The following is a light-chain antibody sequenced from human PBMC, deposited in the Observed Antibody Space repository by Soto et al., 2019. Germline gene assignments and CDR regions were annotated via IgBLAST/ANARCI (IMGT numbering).Light chain of an antibody. CDR1: GGSIATNY. Sequence: NFMLTQPHSVSESPGKTVTISCIGSGGSIATNYVQWYQQRPGSAPITIIYEDNQRPSGVPDRFSGSIDSSSNSDYLTIYXXXAXXXADYYCQSYDTQYVVFGGGTKLTVL. V-gene: IGLV6-57*02. CDR2: EDN. J-gene: IGLJ2*01. CDR3: QSYDTQYVV.